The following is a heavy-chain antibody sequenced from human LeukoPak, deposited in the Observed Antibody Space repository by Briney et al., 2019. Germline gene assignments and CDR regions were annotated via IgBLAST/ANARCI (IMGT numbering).Heavy chain of an antibody. J-gene: IGHJ5*02. D-gene: IGHD2-21*01. CDR3: ARDNFASIPRWFDP. CDR1: GGTFSSYT. V-gene: IGHV1-69*08. CDR2: IIPIAGRA. Sequence: SVQVSCKTSGGTFSSYTISWVRQAPVHGLEWMGKIIPIAGRANSAQKFQGRVTITADKSKSTVYMELSSLRSEDTAVYYCARDNFASIPRWFDPWGQGTLVTVSS.